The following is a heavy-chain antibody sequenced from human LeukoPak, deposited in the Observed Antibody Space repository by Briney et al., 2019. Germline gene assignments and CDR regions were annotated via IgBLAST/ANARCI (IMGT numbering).Heavy chain of an antibody. J-gene: IGHJ2*01. CDR3: ARLSVGGSTSHIGVGFWYFDL. V-gene: IGHV5-51*01. Sequence: GESLKISCKGSGYSFTSYWIGWVRQMPGKGLEWMGIIYPVDSDTRYSPSFQGQVTISAAKSISTAYLQWSSLKASDTAMYYCARLSVGGSTSHIGVGFWYFDLWGRGTLVTVSS. CDR2: IYPVDSDT. D-gene: IGHD2-2*01. CDR1: GYSFTSYW.